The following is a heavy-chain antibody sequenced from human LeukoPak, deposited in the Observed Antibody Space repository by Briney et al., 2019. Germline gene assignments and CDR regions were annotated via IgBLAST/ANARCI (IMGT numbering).Heavy chain of an antibody. CDR2: ISGDGGST. CDR3: AKDTITGGDFGY. CDR1: GFTFDDYA. Sequence: PGGSLRLSCAASGFTFDDYAMHWVRQAPGKGLEWVSLISGDGGSTYYADSVKGRFTISRDNSKNSLYLQMNSLRTENTALYYCAKDTITGGDFGYWGQGTLVTVSS. V-gene: IGHV3-43*02. D-gene: IGHD2-21*01. J-gene: IGHJ4*02.